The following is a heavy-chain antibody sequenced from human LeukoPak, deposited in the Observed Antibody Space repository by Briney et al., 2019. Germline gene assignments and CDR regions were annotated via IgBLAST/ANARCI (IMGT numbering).Heavy chain of an antibody. CDR3: ARAVDSSSWYSDY. CDR1: GGSISTYH. J-gene: IGHJ4*02. Sequence: SETLSLTCSVSGGSISTYHWSWIRQPPGKGLEGIGYIYYIGTANYNPSLKSRVTISVDTSKNQFYLKLNSVTAADTAVYFCARAVDSSSWYSDYWGQGTLVTVSS. D-gene: IGHD6-13*01. CDR2: IYYIGTA. V-gene: IGHV4-59*01.